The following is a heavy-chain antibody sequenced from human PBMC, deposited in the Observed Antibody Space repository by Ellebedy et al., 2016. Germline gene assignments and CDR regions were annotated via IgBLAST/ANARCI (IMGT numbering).Heavy chain of an antibody. CDR3: AKESRLHNYYYYGMHV. J-gene: IGHJ6*02. CDR1: GFTFSSYA. CDR2: ISGSGCST. D-gene: IGHD3-16*01. V-gene: IGHV3-23*01. Sequence: GGSLRLSCAASGFTFSSYAMSWVRQAPGKGLEWVSAISGSGCSTYYADSVKGRFTISRDNSKNTLYLQMNSLRAEDTAVYYCAKESRLHNYYYYGMHVWGQGTTVTVSS.